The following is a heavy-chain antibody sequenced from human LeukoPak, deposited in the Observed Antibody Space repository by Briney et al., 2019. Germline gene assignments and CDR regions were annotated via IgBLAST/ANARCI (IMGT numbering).Heavy chain of an antibody. J-gene: IGHJ4*02. CDR2: IKQDGGTK. Sequence: HPGGSLRLSCAASEFTFSRYWMSWVRQAPGKGLEWVANIKQDGGTKYYLDSVKGRLTVSRDNAKNSVFLQINSLRAEGTAIYYCARIGYSSSSFDYWGQGTLITVSS. V-gene: IGHV3-7*03. CDR3: ARIGYSSSSFDY. CDR1: EFTFSRYW. D-gene: IGHD6-6*01.